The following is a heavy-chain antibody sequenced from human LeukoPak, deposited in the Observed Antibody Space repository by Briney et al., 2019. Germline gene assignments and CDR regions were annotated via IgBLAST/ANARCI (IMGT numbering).Heavy chain of an antibody. V-gene: IGHV1-69*05. D-gene: IGHD1-26*01. CDR3: ARAPRILGSPYWYFDL. CDR1: GGTFSSYA. CDR2: IIPIFGTA. Sequence: SVKVSCKASGGTFSSYAISWVRQAPGQGLEWMGGIIPIFGTANYAQKFQGRVTITTDESTSTAYMELSSLRSEDTAVYYCARAPRILGSPYWYFDLWGRGTLVTVSS. J-gene: IGHJ2*01.